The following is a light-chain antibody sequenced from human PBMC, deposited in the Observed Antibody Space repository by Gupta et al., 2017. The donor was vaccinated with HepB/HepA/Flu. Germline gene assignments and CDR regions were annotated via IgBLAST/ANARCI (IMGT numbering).Light chain of an antibody. J-gene: IGKJ4*01. CDR3: QQRSNWPPGKLT. CDR2: DAS. V-gene: IGKV3-11*01. Sequence: EMVLTQSPATLSLSPLERATLSCRASQSVSSYLAWYQQKPGQAPRLLIYDASNRATGIPARFSGSGSGTDFTLTISSLEPEDFAVYYCQQRSNWPPGKLTFGGGTKVEIK. CDR1: QSVSSY.